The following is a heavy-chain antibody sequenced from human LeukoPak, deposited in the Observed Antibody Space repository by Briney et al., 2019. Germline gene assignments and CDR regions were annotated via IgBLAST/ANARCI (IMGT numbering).Heavy chain of an antibody. D-gene: IGHD2-2*02. J-gene: IGHJ5*02. V-gene: IGHV1-24*01. Sequence: ASVKVSCKVSGYTLTELSMHWVRQAPGKGLEWMGGFDPEDGETIYAQKFQGRVTMTEDTSTDTAYMELSSLRSEDTAVYYCATGRPNPSRYCSSTSCYSTAFDPWGQGTLVTVSS. CDR1: GYTLTELS. CDR3: ATGRPNPSRYCSSTSCYSTAFDP. CDR2: FDPEDGET.